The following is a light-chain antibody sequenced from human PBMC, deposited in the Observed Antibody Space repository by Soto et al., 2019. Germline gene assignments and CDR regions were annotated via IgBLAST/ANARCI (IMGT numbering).Light chain of an antibody. CDR2: EVS. CDR1: SSDVGGYNY. Sequence: QSVLTQPPSASGSPGQSVTISCTGTSSDVGGYNYVSWYQQHPGKAPKLMIYEVSKRPSGVPDRFSGSKSGNTASLTVSGLQAEDEDDYYCSSYAGSNNFDVVFGGGTKVTVL. V-gene: IGLV2-8*01. J-gene: IGLJ2*01. CDR3: SSYAGSNNFDVV.